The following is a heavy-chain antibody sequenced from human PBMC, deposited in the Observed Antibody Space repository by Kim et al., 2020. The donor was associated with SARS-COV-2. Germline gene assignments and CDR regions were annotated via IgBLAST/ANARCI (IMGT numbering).Heavy chain of an antibody. Sequence: GGSLRLSCAASGFTFSGSAMHWVRQASGKGLEWVGRIRSKANSYATAYAASVKGRFTISRDDSKNTAYLQMNSLKTEDTAVYYCTRLTKQLVMFDYYYYMDVWGKGTTVTVSS. CDR2: IRSKANSYAT. CDR1: GFTFSGSA. V-gene: IGHV3-73*01. D-gene: IGHD6-13*01. CDR3: TRLTKQLVMFDYYYYMDV. J-gene: IGHJ6*03.